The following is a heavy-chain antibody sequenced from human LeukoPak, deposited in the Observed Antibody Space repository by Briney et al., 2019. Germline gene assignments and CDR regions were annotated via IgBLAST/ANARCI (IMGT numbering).Heavy chain of an antibody. CDR3: ARSKRTTVTFLLDN. V-gene: IGHV3-48*04. J-gene: IGHJ4*02. D-gene: IGHD4-17*01. CDR1: GFTSSTYS. CDR2: ISGSSTTM. Sequence: GRSLRLSCAASGFTSSTYSMNWVRQAPGKGLEWVSYISGSSTTMFYADSVKGRFTISRDNAKNSLYLQMNSLRAEDTAVYYCARSKRTTVTFLLDNWGQGTLVTVSS.